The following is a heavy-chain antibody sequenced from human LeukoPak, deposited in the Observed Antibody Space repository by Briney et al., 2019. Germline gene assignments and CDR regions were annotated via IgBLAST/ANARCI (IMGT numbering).Heavy chain of an antibody. CDR1: SGSISSSYW. CDR2: IYHSGCT. CDR3: ARDFRERRGITGPHGMDV. V-gene: IGHV4-4*02. Sequence: SETLSLTCAVSSGSISSSYWWSWVRQPPGKGLEWIGEIYHSGCTNYNPSLKSRVTISIDKSKNQFSLRLSSVTAADTAVYYCARDFRERRGITGPHGMDVWGQGTTVTVSS. J-gene: IGHJ6*02. D-gene: IGHD1-20*01.